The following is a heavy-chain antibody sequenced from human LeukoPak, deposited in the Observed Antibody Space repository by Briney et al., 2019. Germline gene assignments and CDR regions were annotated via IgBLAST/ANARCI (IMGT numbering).Heavy chain of an antibody. V-gene: IGHV3-20*04. CDR2: INWNGGST. CDR3: ARDGFTIFGVVTYFDY. Sequence: GGSLRLSCAASGFTFDDYGMSWVRPAPGKGLEWVSGINWNGGSTGYADSVKGRFTISRDNAKNSLYLQMNSLRAEDTALYYCARDGFTIFGVVTYFDYWGQGTLVTVSS. CDR1: GFTFDDYG. J-gene: IGHJ4*02. D-gene: IGHD3-3*01.